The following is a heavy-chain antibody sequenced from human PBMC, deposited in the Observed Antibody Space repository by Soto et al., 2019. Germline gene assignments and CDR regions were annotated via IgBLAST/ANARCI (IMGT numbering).Heavy chain of an antibody. J-gene: IGHJ3*02. CDR2: IYYSGTT. D-gene: IGHD6-13*01. CDR1: GGSINSGGYY. CDR3: GRDLGIAGAPRGAFNI. Sequence: PSETLSLTCTVSGGSINSGGYYWTWIRQHPGKGLEWIGHIYYSGTTYYNPSLKSRVTISLDTSKNQFSLNLNSVTAADTAVYYFGRDLGIAGAPRGAFNIWGQGKMVPVS. V-gene: IGHV4-31*03.